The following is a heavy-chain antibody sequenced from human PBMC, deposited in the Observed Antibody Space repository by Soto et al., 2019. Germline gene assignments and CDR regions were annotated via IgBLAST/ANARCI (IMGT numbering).Heavy chain of an antibody. CDR2: IYYSGST. Sequence: SETLSLTCTVSGGSISSYYWSWIRQPPGKGLEWIGYIYYSGSTNYNPSLKSRVTISVDTSKNQFSLKLSSVTAADTAVYYCARHSDYYGSGSYYKNYYYFMDFWGKGTSVIVSS. J-gene: IGHJ6*03. CDR1: GGSISSYY. D-gene: IGHD3-10*01. CDR3: ARHSDYYGSGSYYKNYYYFMDF. V-gene: IGHV4-59*08.